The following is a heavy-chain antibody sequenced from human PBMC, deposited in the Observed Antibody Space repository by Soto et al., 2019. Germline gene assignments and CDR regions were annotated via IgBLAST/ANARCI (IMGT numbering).Heavy chain of an antibody. D-gene: IGHD4-17*01. CDR3: ARKTARGYGDYFVY. Sequence: GGSLRLSCTASGFTFSAYAMHWVRQAPGKGLEWVALISYDGGNKYYADSVKGRFTISRDDSKNALYLQMNSLRAEDTAVYYCARKTARGYGDYFVYWGQGTLVTVSS. CDR1: GFTFSAYA. CDR2: ISYDGGNK. J-gene: IGHJ4*02. V-gene: IGHV3-30-3*01.